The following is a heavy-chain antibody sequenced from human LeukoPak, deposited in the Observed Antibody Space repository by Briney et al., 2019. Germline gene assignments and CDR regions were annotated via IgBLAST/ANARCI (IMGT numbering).Heavy chain of an antibody. J-gene: IGHJ4*02. CDR3: AKTALAAAGTDYFDY. CDR2: MSYDGSNK. Sequence: PGGSLRLSCAASGFTFSSYGMHWVRQAPGKGLEWVAVMSYDGSNKYYADSVKGRFTISRDNSKNTPYLQMNSLRAEDTAVYYCAKTALAAAGTDYFDYWGQGTLVTVSS. D-gene: IGHD6-13*01. CDR1: GFTFSSYG. V-gene: IGHV3-30*18.